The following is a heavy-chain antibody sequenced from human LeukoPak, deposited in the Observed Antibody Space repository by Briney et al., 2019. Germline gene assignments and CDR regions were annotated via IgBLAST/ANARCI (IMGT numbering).Heavy chain of an antibody. CDR2: IYYSGST. Sequence: PSETLSLTCTVSGGSISSGGYYWSWIRQHPGKGLEWIGYIYYSGSTYYNPPLKSRVTISVDTSKNQFSLKLSSVTAADTAVYYCARWELERRRGYSFRHLDYWGQGTLVTVSS. CDR3: ARWELERRRGYSFRHLDY. V-gene: IGHV4-31*03. CDR1: GGSISSGGYY. J-gene: IGHJ4*02. D-gene: IGHD1-1*01.